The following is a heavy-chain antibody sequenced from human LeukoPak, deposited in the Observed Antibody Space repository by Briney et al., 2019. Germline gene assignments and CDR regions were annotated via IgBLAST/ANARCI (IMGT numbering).Heavy chain of an antibody. J-gene: IGHJ4*02. Sequence: PSQTLSLTCTVSGGSISSGGYYWSWIRQHPGKGLEWIGYIYYSGSTYCNPSLKSRVTISVDTSKNQFSLKLSSVTAADTAVYYCARGGRATIAAAGTWPFDYWGQGTLVTVSS. D-gene: IGHD6-13*01. CDR2: IYYSGST. CDR3: ARGGRATIAAAGTWPFDY. V-gene: IGHV4-31*03. CDR1: GGSISSGGYY.